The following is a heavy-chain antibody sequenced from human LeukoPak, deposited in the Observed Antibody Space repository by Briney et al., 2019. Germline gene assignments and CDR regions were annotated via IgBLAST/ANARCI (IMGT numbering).Heavy chain of an antibody. CDR3: AKDWGAAAGTPHYYGMDV. J-gene: IGHJ6*02. Sequence: PGGSLRLSCAASGFTFSSYWMHWVRQAPGKGLEWVSGISWNSGSIGYADSVKGRFTISRDNAKNSLYLQMNSLRAEDTALYYCAKDWGAAAGTPHYYGMDVWGQGTTVTVSS. CDR1: GFTFSSYW. D-gene: IGHD6-13*01. V-gene: IGHV3-9*01. CDR2: ISWNSGSI.